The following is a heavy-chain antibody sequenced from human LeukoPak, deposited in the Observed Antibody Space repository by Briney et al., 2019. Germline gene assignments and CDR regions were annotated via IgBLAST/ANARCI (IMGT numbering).Heavy chain of an antibody. CDR2: IKQDGSEK. Sequence: GGSLRLSCAASGFTFSSYWMSWVRQAPGKGLEWVANIKQDGSEKYYMDSVKGRFTISRDNAKNSLYLQMNSLRAEDTAVYYCARDSGYCSSTSCRTDDAFDIWGQGTMVTVSS. V-gene: IGHV3-7*01. J-gene: IGHJ3*02. D-gene: IGHD2-2*01. CDR3: ARDSGYCSSTSCRTDDAFDI. CDR1: GFTFSSYW.